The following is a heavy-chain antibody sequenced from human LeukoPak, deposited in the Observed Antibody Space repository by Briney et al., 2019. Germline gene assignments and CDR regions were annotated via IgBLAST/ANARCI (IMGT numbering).Heavy chain of an antibody. V-gene: IGHV3-11*04. J-gene: IGHJ4*02. D-gene: IGHD2-2*01. CDR2: IRSSGSIK. CDR1: GFTFSDYY. CDR3: ARADCSSSRCYEFDY. Sequence: GGSLRPSCAASGFTFSDYYMSWIRQAPGKGLEWVSYIRSSGSIKFYADSVRGRFTISRDNAKNSLYLQMNSLRAEDTAVYYCARADCSSSRCYEFDYWGQGTLVTVSS.